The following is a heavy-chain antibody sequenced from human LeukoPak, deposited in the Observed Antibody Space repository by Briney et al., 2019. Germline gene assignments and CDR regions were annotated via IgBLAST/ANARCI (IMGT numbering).Heavy chain of an antibody. Sequence: VASVNVSCKASGYTFTSYGISWLRQAPGQGLEWMGWISAYNGNTNYAQKLQGRVTITTDTSTRTAYMELRSLRSDDTAVYYCARGRVVPAAMPARPSYYYGMDVWGKGTTVTVSS. CDR1: GYTFTSYG. D-gene: IGHD2-2*01. J-gene: IGHJ6*04. CDR2: ISAYNGNT. CDR3: ARGRVVPAAMPARPSYYYGMDV. V-gene: IGHV1-18*04.